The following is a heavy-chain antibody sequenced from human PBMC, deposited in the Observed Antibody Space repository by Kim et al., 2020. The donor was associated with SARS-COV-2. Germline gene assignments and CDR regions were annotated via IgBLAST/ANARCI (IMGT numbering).Heavy chain of an antibody. CDR2: ISSTGNNK. CDR3: ARDFEAGGDYIYYYFGMDV. J-gene: IGHJ6*02. D-gene: IGHD4-17*01. V-gene: IGHV3-30*04. CDR1: GFTFSSYA. Sequence: GGSLRLSCAASGFTFSSYAMHWVRQAPGKRLEWVATISSTGNNKYYTDSMNGRFTISRDNSKNTLFLQMVTLRPEDTAVYYCARDFEAGGDYIYYYFGMDVWGQGTTVTVSS.